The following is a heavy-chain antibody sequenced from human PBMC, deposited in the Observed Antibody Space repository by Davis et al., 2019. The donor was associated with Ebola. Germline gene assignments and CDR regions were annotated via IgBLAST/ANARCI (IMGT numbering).Heavy chain of an antibody. CDR1: TGSFSGFS. V-gene: IGHV4-34*01. CDR2: IYHSGST. CDR3: ARGRSWPLDS. Sequence: SETLSLTCAVYTGSFSGFSWSWIRQPPGKGLEWIGYIYHSGSTYYNPSLKSRVTISVDRSKNQFSLQLNSVTPEDTAVYYCARGRSWPLDSWGQGTLVTVSS. J-gene: IGHJ4*02. D-gene: IGHD6-13*01.